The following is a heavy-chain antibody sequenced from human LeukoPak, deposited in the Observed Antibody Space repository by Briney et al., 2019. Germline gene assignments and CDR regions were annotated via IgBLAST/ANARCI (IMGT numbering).Heavy chain of an antibody. CDR2: VNPDGSTI. V-gene: IGHV3-74*01. CDR3: TRALGYSYGYGIY. Sequence: PGGSLRLSCAASGFSLSGYWTHWVRQAPGKGLEWVSRVNPDGSTINYADSVRGRFTVSRDNAKNTLYLQMNSLRAEDSAIYYCTRALGYSYGYGIYWGQGTLVTVSS. CDR1: GFSLSGYW. J-gene: IGHJ4*02. D-gene: IGHD5-18*01.